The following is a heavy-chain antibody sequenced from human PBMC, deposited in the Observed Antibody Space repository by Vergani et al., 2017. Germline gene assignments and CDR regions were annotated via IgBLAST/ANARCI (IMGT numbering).Heavy chain of an antibody. V-gene: IGHV3-33*01. CDR3: ARDSKEVAGTRAYYFYYMDV. CDR2: KWYDGSNK. CDR1: GFTFSSYG. J-gene: IGHJ6*03. D-gene: IGHD6-19*01. Sequence: QVQLVESGGGVVQPGRSLRLSCAASGFTFSSYGMHWVRQAPGKGLEWVAVKWYDGSNKYYADSVKGRFTISRDNSKNTLYLQMNSLRAEDTAVYYCARDSKEVAGTRAYYFYYMDVWGKGTTVTASS.